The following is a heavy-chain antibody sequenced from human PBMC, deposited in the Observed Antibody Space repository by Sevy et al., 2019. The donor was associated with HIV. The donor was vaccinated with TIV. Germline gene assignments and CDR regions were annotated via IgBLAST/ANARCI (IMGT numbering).Heavy chain of an antibody. CDR1: GFTFSNYA. J-gene: IGHJ4*02. D-gene: IGHD3-22*01. V-gene: IGHV3-33*01. Sequence: GGSLRLSCAAAGFTFSNYAMHWVRQASGKGLEWVAIIWSDGAYQYHGDSVKGRFTISRDNSKNTLYLQMNNVRVEDTAVYYCARGGYYYDNAAYYAFDSWGQGTLVTVSS. CDR3: ARGGYYYDNAAYYAFDS. CDR2: IWSDGAYQ.